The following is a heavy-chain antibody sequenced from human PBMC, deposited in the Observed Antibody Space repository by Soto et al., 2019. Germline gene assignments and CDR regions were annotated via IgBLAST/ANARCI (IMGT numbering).Heavy chain of an antibody. V-gene: IGHV2-70*01. D-gene: IGHD6-13*01. Sequence: ESGPTLVNPTQTLTLTCIFSGFALSTSGMCVSWIRQPPGKALEWLALIDWDDDKYYSTSLKTRLTISKDTSKNQVVLTMTNMDPVDTATYYCARIAAAHYYYYGMDVWGQGTTVTVS. CDR1: GFALSTSGMC. CDR3: ARIAAAHYYYYGMDV. J-gene: IGHJ6*02. CDR2: IDWDDDK.